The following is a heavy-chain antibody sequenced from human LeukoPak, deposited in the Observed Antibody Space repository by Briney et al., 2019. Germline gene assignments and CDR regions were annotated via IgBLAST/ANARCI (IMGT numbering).Heavy chain of an antibody. CDR1: GFTFSSYS. Sequence: PGGSLRLSCAASGFTFSSYSMNWVRQAPGKGLEWVSYISSSSSIIYYADSVKGRFTISRDNAKNSLYLQMNSLRAEDTAVYYCARGLWKWELRQGGGMDVWGQGTTVTVSS. J-gene: IGHJ6*02. D-gene: IGHD1-26*01. CDR2: ISSSSSII. V-gene: IGHV3-48*01. CDR3: ARGLWKWELRQGGGMDV.